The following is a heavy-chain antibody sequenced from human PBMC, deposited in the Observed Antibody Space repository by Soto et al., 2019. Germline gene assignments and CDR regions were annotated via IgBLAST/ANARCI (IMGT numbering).Heavy chain of an antibody. Sequence: QVQLVQSGAEVTKPGASVKVSCKTSGYNFNTYGVSWVRQAPGQGLEWMGWISPKNGNTNYAQRFQGRVTMTTYTSTSTAYMELRSLRSDDTAVYYCARDVWCNGGTCYSYEPVGNWFDPWGQGTPVTVSS. CDR1: GYNFNTYG. V-gene: IGHV1-18*01. CDR2: ISPKNGNT. D-gene: IGHD2-15*01. CDR3: ARDVWCNGGTCYSYEPVGNWFDP. J-gene: IGHJ5*02.